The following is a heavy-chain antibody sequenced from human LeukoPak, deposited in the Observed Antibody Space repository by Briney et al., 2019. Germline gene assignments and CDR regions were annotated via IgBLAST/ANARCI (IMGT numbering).Heavy chain of an antibody. D-gene: IGHD1-26*01. V-gene: IGHV3-53*01. CDR1: GFTVSSNY. CDR3: AKESVSGSYPYYFDY. J-gene: IGHJ4*02. CDR2: IYSGGST. Sequence: LPGGSLRLSCAASGFTVSSNYMSWVRQAPGKGLEWVSVIYSGGSTYYADSVKGRFTISRDNSKNTLYLQMNSLRAEDTAVYYCAKESVSGSYPYYFDYWGQGTLVTVSS.